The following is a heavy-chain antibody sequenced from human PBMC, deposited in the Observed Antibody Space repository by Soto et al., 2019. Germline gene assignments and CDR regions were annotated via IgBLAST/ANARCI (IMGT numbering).Heavy chain of an antibody. CDR3: ARYPDDNSKTGPNYYYYYGMDV. V-gene: IGHV1-2*02. CDR2: INPNSGGT. J-gene: IGHJ6*02. Sequence: RASVKVSCKASGYTFTGSYMHWVRQAPGQGLEWMGWINPNSGGTKSAQKFQGRVTMTRDTSINTAYMELSRLRSDDTAVYYCARYPDDNSKTGPNYYYYYGMDVWGQGTTVTVSS. D-gene: IGHD4-4*01. CDR1: GYTFTGSY.